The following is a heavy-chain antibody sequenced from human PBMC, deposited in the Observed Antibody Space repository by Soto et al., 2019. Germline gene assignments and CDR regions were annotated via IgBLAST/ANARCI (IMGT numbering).Heavy chain of an antibody. D-gene: IGHD6-6*01. J-gene: IGHJ6*03. V-gene: IGHV4-59*01. CDR2: IYYSGST. CDR3: ARALYSSSSRYYYYMDV. Sequence: SETLSLTCTVSGGSISSYYWSWIRQPPGKGLEWIGYIYYSGSTNYNPSLKSRVTISVDTSKNQFSLKLSSVTAADTAVYYCARALYSSSSRYYYYMDVWGKGTTVTVSS. CDR1: GGSISSYY.